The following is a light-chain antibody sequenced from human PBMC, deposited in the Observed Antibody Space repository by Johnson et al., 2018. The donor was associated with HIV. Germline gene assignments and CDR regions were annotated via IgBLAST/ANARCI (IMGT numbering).Light chain of an antibody. CDR3: GTWDSSLSAYV. J-gene: IGLJ1*01. V-gene: IGLV1-51*02. Sequence: QSVLTQPPSVSAAPGQKVTISCSGSTSNIGNNYVSWYQQLPGTAPKLLIYENNKRPSGLPDRFSGSKSGPSATLGITGLPTGDEADYYCGTWDSSLSAYVFGTGTKVTVL. CDR1: TSNIGNNY. CDR2: ENN.